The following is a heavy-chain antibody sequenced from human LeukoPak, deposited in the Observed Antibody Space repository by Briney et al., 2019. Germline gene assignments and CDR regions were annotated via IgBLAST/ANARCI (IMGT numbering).Heavy chain of an antibody. CDR1: GGTFSSYA. V-gene: IGHV1-69*05. CDR3: AKDPDPLRI. CDR2: IIPIFGTA. J-gene: IGHJ3*02. Sequence: GASVKVSCKASGGTFSSYAISWVRQAPGQGLEWMGRIIPIFGTANYAQKFQGRVTITTDESTSTAYMELSSLRAEDTAVYYCAKDPDPLRIWGQGTMVTVSS.